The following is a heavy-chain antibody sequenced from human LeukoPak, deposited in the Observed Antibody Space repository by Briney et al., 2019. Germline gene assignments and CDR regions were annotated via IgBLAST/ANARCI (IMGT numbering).Heavy chain of an antibody. CDR3: ARGANWNYDY. V-gene: IGHV4-34*01. Sequence: SETLSLTCAVYGGSFSGYYWSWIRQPPGKGLEWIGEINHSGSTNYNPSLKSRVTISVDTSKNRFSLKLSSVTAADTAVYYCARGANWNYDYWGQGTLVTVSS. D-gene: IGHD1-7*01. J-gene: IGHJ4*02. CDR2: INHSGST. CDR1: GGSFSGYY.